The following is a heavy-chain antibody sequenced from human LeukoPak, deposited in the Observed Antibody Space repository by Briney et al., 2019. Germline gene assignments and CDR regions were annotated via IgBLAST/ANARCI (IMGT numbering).Heavy chain of an antibody. CDR2: IYYSGST. D-gene: IGHD3-16*02. CDR3: AGGAGGGVSLLS. J-gene: IGHJ4*02. V-gene: IGHV4-59*11. Sequence: PSETLSLTCTVSGGSISSHYWSWLRQPPGKGLEWIGYIYYSGSTNYNPSLKSRVTISVDTSKNQFSLKLSSVHAAGPAVSYCAGGAGGGVSLLSWGQGTLVTVSS. CDR1: GGSISSHY.